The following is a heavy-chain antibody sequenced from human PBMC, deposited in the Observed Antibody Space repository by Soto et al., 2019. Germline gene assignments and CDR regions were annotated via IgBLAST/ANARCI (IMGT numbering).Heavy chain of an antibody. V-gene: IGHV4-4*07. CDR3: ARLRGGYYYYGMDV. CDR1: TGSINSYY. CDR2: IYTTGST. J-gene: IGHJ6*02. Sequence: KPSETLSLTCTVSTGSINSYYWSWIRQPAGKGLEWIGRIYTTGSTTYNPSLKSRVTMSVDTSKKQVSLSLTSVTAADTAVYYCARLRGGYYYYGMDVWGQGTTVTVSS. D-gene: IGHD3-16*01.